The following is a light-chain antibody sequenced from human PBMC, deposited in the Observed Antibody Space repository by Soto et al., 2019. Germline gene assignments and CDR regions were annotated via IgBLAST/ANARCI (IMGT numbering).Light chain of an antibody. CDR1: QSISSY. Sequence: DIQMTQSPSSLSASVGDRVTITCRASQSISSYLNWYQQKPGKAPKLLIYAASSLQSGVPSRFSGSGSGTDFTLTISSLQPEDFATYYCQQSYSTPPTFGQGPTLDIK. CDR3: QQSYSTPPT. CDR2: AAS. V-gene: IGKV1-39*01. J-gene: IGKJ1*01.